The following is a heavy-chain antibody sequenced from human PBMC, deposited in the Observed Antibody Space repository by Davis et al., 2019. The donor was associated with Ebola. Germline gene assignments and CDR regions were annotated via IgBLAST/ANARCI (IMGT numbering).Heavy chain of an antibody. D-gene: IGHD2-15*01. J-gene: IGHJ6*02. V-gene: IGHV4-34*12. CDR1: GGSFSGYY. CDR3: AREVRSGCSGGSCYSKGMDV. CDR2: IIDSGNA. Sequence: MPSETLSLTCAVYGGSFSGYYWSWIRQSPGKGLEWIGEIIDSGNANYNPSLKSRVTVSVDTSKNQFSLMMRSLTAADTAVYYCAREVRSGCSGGSCYSKGMDVWGQGTTVTVSS.